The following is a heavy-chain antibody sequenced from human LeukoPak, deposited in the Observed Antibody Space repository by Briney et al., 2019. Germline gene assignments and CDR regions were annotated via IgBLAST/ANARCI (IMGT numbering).Heavy chain of an antibody. D-gene: IGHD4-23*01. V-gene: IGHV4-4*07. Sequence: SETRSLTCTVSGGSISSYYWSWIRQPAGKGLEWIGRIYTSGSTNYNPSLKSRVTMSVDTSKNQFSLKLSSVTAADTAVYYCAKRLGAQTTVITGGYFDYWGQGTLVTVSS. CDR2: IYTSGST. CDR1: GGSISSYY. J-gene: IGHJ4*02. CDR3: AKRLGAQTTVITGGYFDY.